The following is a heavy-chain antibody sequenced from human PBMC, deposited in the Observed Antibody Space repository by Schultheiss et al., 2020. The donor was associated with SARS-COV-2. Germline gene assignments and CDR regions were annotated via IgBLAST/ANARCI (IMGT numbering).Heavy chain of an antibody. V-gene: IGHV3-48*03. CDR3: TTDLPYYDYIWGSYRLFDY. J-gene: IGHJ4*02. CDR2: ISSSGSTI. D-gene: IGHD3-16*02. Sequence: GGSLRLSCAASGFTFSSYEMNWVRQAPGKGLEWVSYISSSGSTIYYADSVKGRFTISRDNAKNSLYLQMNSLRAEDTAVYYCTTDLPYYDYIWGSYRLFDYWGQGTLVTVSS. CDR1: GFTFSSYE.